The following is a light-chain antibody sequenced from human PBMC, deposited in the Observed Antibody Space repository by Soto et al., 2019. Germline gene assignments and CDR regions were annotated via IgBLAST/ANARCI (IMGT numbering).Light chain of an antibody. CDR3: QQHISYPRT. J-gene: IGKJ1*01. CDR2: NAS. V-gene: IGKV1-5*03. CDR1: QGLTNA. Sequence: DIQMTQSPSTLPASVGDRVIITCRARQGLTNALVWYQQKPGKAPNLLIYNASNLASGVPLRFSGSGSGTEFTLTISSLQPEDFATYYCQQHISYPRTFGQGTKVEIK.